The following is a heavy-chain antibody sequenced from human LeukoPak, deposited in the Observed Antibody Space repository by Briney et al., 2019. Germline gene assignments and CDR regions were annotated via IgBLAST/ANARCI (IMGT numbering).Heavy chain of an antibody. V-gene: IGHV1-18*01. CDR3: ARGPWQTALYNWNLYPYYFDY. CDR1: GYTFTSYG. CDR2: ISAYNGNT. Sequence: ASVKVSCKASGYTFTSYGISWVRQAPGQGLEWMGWISAYNGNTNYAQKLQGRVTMTTDTSTSTAYMELRSLRSDDTAVYYCARGPWQTALYNWNLYPYYFDYWGQGTLVTVSS. J-gene: IGHJ4*02. D-gene: IGHD1-7*01.